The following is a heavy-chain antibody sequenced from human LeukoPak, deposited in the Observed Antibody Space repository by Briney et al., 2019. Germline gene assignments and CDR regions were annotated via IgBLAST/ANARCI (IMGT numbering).Heavy chain of an antibody. CDR1: GFTFSSYE. CDR3: ARRVQGTSSPYYFDY. CDR2: ISSSGSTI. V-gene: IGHV3-48*03. Sequence: GGSLRLSCAASGFTFSSYEMNWVRQAPGKGLEWVSYISSSGSTIYYADSVKGRFTISRDNAKHTLYLQMNSLRAEDTAMYYCARRVQGTSSPYYFDYWGQGTLVTVSS. J-gene: IGHJ4*02. D-gene: IGHD2-2*01.